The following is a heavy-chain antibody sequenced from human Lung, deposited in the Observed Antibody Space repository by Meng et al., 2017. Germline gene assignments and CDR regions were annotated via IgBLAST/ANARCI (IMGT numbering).Heavy chain of an antibody. Sequence: GQLVQSGAEGKKPGASVKVPCKPAGYSSPDYWLHWVRRAPGQGLEWMGRIDPKSGDTHYAQRFQGRVTMTGDTSISTAYMELSGLRSDDTAMYYCARDEDISAAGKLFGDYWGQGTLVTVSS. J-gene: IGHJ4*02. D-gene: IGHD6-13*01. CDR2: IDPKSGDT. CDR3: ARDEDISAAGKLFGDY. V-gene: IGHV1-2*06. CDR1: GYSSPDYW.